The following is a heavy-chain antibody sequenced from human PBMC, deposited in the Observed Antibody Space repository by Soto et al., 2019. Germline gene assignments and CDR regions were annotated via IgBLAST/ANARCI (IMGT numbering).Heavy chain of an antibody. Sequence: QVPLVQSGAEVKKPGASVKVSCKASGYTFTHYGITWVRQAPGQGLEWMGWINSFSGDTNYPQKLQGRLTMTTDTSTNTVYMELRNLGSDDTAVYYCARDLHSGGKYWYFDIWGRGTLVTVSS. J-gene: IGHJ2*01. CDR2: INSFSGDT. CDR1: GYTFTHYG. CDR3: ARDLHSGGKYWYFDI. V-gene: IGHV1-18*01. D-gene: IGHD2-15*01.